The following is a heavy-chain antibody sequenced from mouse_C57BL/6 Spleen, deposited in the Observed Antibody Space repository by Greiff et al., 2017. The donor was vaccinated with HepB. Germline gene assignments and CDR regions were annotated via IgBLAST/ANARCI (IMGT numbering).Heavy chain of an antibody. J-gene: IGHJ4*01. CDR3: ARGNYYGNHYYAMDY. CDR2: IDPSDSET. V-gene: IGHV1-52*01. CDR1: GYTFTSYW. D-gene: IGHD2-1*01. Sequence: QVQLQQPGAELVRPGSSVKLSCKASGYTFTSYWMHWVKQRPIQGLEWIGNIDPSDSETHYNQKFKDKATLTVDKSSSTAYMQLSSLTSEDSAVYYCARGNYYGNHYYAMDYWGQGTSVTVSS.